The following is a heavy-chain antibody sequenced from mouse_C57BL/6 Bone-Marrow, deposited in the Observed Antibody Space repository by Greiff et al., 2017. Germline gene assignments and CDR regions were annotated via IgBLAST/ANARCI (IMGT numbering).Heavy chain of an antibody. D-gene: IGHD1-1*01. CDR2: FHPYNDDT. V-gene: IGHV1-47*01. J-gene: IGHJ2*01. CDR1: GYTFTTYP. CDR3: ARRKNYGSLFFDY. Sequence: VKLVESGAELVKPGASVKMSCKASGYTFTTYPIEWMKQNHGKSLEWIGNFHPYNDDTKYNEKFKGKATLTVEKSSSTVYLELSRLTSDDSAVYYCARRKNYGSLFFDYWGQGTTLTVSS.